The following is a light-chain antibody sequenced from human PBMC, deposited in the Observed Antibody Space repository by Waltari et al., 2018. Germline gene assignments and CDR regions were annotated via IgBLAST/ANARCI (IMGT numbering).Light chain of an antibody. CDR2: AAS. CDR1: QSISSY. CDR3: EQSYRTPRA. J-gene: IGKJ1*01. Sequence: DIQMTQSPSSLSASVGDRVTITCRASQSISSYLTWYQQKPGKAPKLLIYAASSLQSGVPSRFSGRGSGTDCTLTISSLEPEDCATYYCEQSYRTPRAFGRGTKVEIK. V-gene: IGKV1-39*01.